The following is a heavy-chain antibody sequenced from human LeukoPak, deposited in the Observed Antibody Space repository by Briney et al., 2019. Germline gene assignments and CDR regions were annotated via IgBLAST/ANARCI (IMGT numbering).Heavy chain of an antibody. V-gene: IGHV3-30*18. CDR1: GFTFSSYG. J-gene: IGHJ5*02. CDR3: AKASALWFGELLIGNWFDP. D-gene: IGHD3-10*01. CDR2: ISYDGSNK. Sequence: GRSLRLSCAASGFTFSSYGMHWVRQAPGKGLEWVAVISYDGSNKYYADSVKGRFTISRDNSKNRLYLQMNSLRAEDTAVYYCAKASALWFGELLIGNWFDPWGQGTLVTVSS.